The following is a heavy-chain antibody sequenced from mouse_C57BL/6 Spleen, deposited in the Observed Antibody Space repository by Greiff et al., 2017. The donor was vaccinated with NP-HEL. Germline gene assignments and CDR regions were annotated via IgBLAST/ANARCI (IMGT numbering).Heavy chain of an antibody. J-gene: IGHJ2*01. V-gene: IGHV1-80*01. CDR2: IYPGDGDT. Sequence: VQLQQSGVELVKPGASVKISCKASGYAFSSYWMNWVKQRPGKGLEWIGQIYPGDGDTNYNGKFKGKATLTADKSSSTAYMQLSSLTSEDSAVYFCARERDYYGSSSNHYFDYWGQGTTLTVSS. D-gene: IGHD1-1*01. CDR1: GYAFSSYW. CDR3: ARERDYYGSSSNHYFDY.